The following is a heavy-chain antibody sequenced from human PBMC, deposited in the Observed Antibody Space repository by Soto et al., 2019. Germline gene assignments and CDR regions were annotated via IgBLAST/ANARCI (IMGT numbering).Heavy chain of an antibody. Sequence: GESLKISCKGSGYSFTSYWIGWVRQMPGKGLEWMGIIYPGDSDTRYSPSFQGQVTISADKSISTAYLQWSSLKASDTAMYYCARCKAPAVISVMPSNGMDVWGQGTTVTVSS. J-gene: IGHJ6*02. CDR1: GYSFTSYW. D-gene: IGHD2-2*02. V-gene: IGHV5-51*01. CDR3: ARCKAPAVISVMPSNGMDV. CDR2: IYPGDSDT.